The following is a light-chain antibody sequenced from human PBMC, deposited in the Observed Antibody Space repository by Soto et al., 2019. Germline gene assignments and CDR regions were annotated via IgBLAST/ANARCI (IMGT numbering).Light chain of an antibody. CDR2: GAS. J-gene: IGKJ1*01. CDR3: QQYNNWPQT. V-gene: IGKV3-15*01. Sequence: EIVLTHSPGTLSLSPGEIATLSFRASQSVGSKLAWYQQKPGQAPRLLIYGASTRATGIPARFSGSGSGTEFTLTISSLQSEDFAVYYCQQYNNWPQTFGQGTKVDIK. CDR1: QSVGSK.